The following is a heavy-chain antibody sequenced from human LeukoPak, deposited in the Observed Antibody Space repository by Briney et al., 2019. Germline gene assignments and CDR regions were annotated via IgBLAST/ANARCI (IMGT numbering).Heavy chain of an antibody. V-gene: IGHV1-2*02. CDR2: INPNSGGT. J-gene: IGHJ4*02. CDR1: GYTFTGYY. CDR3: ARAPRLGDTIDY. Sequence: ASVKVSCKASGYTFTGYYMHWVRQAPGQGLEWMGWINPNSGGTNYAQKFQGRVTMTRDTSISTAYMELSRLRSDDTAVYCCARAPRLGDTIDYWGQGTLVTVSS. D-gene: IGHD5-18*01.